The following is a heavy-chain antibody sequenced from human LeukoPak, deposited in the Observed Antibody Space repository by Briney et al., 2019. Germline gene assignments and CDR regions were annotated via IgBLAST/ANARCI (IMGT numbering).Heavy chain of an antibody. Sequence: ASVKVSCKASGYTFTSYGISWVRQAPGQGLEWMGWISGYNGHTKYTHKFQGRVTMTTDTSTSTAYMELRSLRSDDTAAYYCARYDLGYFDYWGQGTLVTVSS. V-gene: IGHV1-18*01. CDR2: ISGYNGHT. D-gene: IGHD3-3*01. CDR3: ARYDLGYFDY. CDR1: GYTFTSYG. J-gene: IGHJ4*02.